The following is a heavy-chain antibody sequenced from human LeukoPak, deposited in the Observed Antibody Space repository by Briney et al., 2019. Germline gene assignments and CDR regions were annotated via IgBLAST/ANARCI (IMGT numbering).Heavy chain of an antibody. CDR3: AKVQTPSPNYYGSGSYNY. CDR2: ISGSGGST. J-gene: IGHJ4*02. V-gene: IGHV3-23*01. CDR1: GFTFSSYW. Sequence: GGSLRLSCAASGFTFSSYWMRGVREARGEGVEGVSAISGSGGSTYYADSVKGRFTISRDNSKHSLYLQMNSVRAEDTAVYYCAKVQTPSPNYYGSGSYNYWGQGTLVTVSS. D-gene: IGHD3-10*01.